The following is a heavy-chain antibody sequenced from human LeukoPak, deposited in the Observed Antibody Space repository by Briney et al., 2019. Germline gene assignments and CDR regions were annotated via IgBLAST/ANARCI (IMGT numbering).Heavy chain of an antibody. CDR1: GGSISSSNW. D-gene: IGHD6-13*01. CDR3: ASRQYSSSWSRPGRWGY. CDR2: IYHSGST. Sequence: SGTLSLTCAVSGGSISSSNWCSWVRQPPGKGLEWIGEIYHSGSTNYNPSLKSRVTISVDKSKNQFSLKLSSVTAADTAVYYCASRQYSSSWSRPGRWGYWGQGTLVTVSS. V-gene: IGHV4-4*02. J-gene: IGHJ4*02.